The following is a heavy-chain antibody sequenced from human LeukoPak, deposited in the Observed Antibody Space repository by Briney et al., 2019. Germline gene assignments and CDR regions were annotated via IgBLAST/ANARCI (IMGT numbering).Heavy chain of an antibody. CDR1: GFTFSSYG. D-gene: IGHD3-16*02. CDR3: ARDRTPYDYVWGSYRPNYFDY. CDR2: ILHDGSNK. J-gene: IGHJ4*02. Sequence: PGGSLRLSCAASGFTFSSYGMNWVRQSPGKGLEWVAVILHDGSNKYYADSVKGRFTISRDNSKNTLYLQMNSLRAEDTAVYYCARDRTPYDYVWGSYRPNYFDYWGQGTLVTVSS. V-gene: IGHV3-30*03.